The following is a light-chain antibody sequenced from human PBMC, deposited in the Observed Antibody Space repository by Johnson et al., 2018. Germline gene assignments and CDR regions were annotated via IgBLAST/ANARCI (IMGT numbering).Light chain of an antibody. V-gene: IGLV1-51*02. CDR3: GTWDSSLSAGNV. CDR1: SSNIGNNY. J-gene: IGLJ1*01. Sequence: SVLTQPPSVSAAPGQKVTISCSGSSSNIGNNYVSWYQQLPGTAPKLLIYENNKRPPGIPDRFSGSKSVTSATLRLTGLQSGDEADYYCGTWDSSLSAGNVFGTGTKVTVL. CDR2: ENN.